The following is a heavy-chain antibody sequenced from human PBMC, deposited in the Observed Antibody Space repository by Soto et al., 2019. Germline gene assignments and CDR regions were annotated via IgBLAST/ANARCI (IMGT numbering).Heavy chain of an antibody. CDR1: GGSISSGGYS. D-gene: IGHD3-3*01. J-gene: IGHJ6*02. V-gene: IGHV4-30-2*01. CDR2: IYHSGST. Sequence: QLQLQESGSGLVKPSQTLSLTCAVSGGSISSGGYSWSWIRQPPGKGLECIGYIYHSGSTYYNPSLKSRVTISVDRSKNQFSLKLSSVTAADTAVYYCASVQYDFWSASGSRSMDVWGQGTTVTVSS. CDR3: ASVQYDFWSASGSRSMDV.